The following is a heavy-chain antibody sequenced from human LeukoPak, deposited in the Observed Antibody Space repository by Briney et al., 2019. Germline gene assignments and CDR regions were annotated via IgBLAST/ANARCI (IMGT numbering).Heavy chain of an antibody. J-gene: IGHJ1*01. CDR3: ARAPEGYCSSTRCSTAEYFQH. CDR2: INAGNGNT. CDR1: GYTFTSYA. Sequence: GASVKVSCKASGYTFTSYAMHWVRQAPGQRLEWMGWINAGNGNTKYSQKFQGRVTITRDTSASTAYMELSSLTSDDTAVYYCARAPEGYCSSTRCSTAEYFQHWGQGTLVTVSS. D-gene: IGHD2-2*01. V-gene: IGHV1-3*01.